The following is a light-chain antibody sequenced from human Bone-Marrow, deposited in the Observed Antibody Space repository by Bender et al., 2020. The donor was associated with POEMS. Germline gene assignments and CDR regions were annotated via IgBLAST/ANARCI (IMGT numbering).Light chain of an antibody. CDR3: SSYAGSNTFV. J-gene: IGLJ2*01. CDR2: EVS. CDR1: SSDVGDYDY. V-gene: IGLV2-23*02. Sequence: QSALTQPASVSGSPGQSVTISCTGTSSDVGDYDYVSWYQQHPGPAPKLIIYEVSNRPSGVSYRFSGSKSGNTASLTISGLQADDEADYYCSSYAGSNTFVFGGGTKLTVL.